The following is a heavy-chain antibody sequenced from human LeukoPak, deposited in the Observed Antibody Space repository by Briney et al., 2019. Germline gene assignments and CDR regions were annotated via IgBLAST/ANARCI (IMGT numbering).Heavy chain of an antibody. V-gene: IGHV3-23*01. Sequence: PGGSLRLSCATSGFTFNNYAMTWVRQAPGKGLEWVSAIRSSGVTTYYADSVKGRFTISRDNAKNSLYLQMNSLRAEDTAVYYCARDSSAAGETYYFDYWGQGTLVTVSS. CDR2: IRSSGVTT. J-gene: IGHJ4*02. D-gene: IGHD6-13*01. CDR3: ARDSSAAGETYYFDY. CDR1: GFTFNNYA.